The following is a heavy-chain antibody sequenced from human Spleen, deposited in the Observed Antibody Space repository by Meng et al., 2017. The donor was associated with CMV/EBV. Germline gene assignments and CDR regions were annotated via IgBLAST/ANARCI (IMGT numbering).Heavy chain of an antibody. CDR1: GYTFTGYY. J-gene: IGHJ4*02. Sequence: ASVKVSCKASGYTFTGYYIHWVRQAPGQGLEYMGWINSNNGGTNDAQKFQGRVTMTRDTSISTAYMELSSLRSDDTAVYYCARVLLGGYTYVRTFDYWGQGTLVTVSS. D-gene: IGHD5-18*01. CDR3: ARVLLGGYTYVRTFDY. V-gene: IGHV1-2*02. CDR2: INSNNGGT.